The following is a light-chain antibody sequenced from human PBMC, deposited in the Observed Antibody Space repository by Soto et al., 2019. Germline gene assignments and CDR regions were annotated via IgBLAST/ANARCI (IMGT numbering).Light chain of an antibody. V-gene: IGLV2-23*01. CDR2: EGN. J-gene: IGLJ2*01. Sequence: QSALTQPASVSGSPGQSITISCTGTSSDVGSNNLVSWYQQLLGKAPKLMIYEGNAWPSGISNRFSGSKSGNTASLTISGLQAEDEADYYCSSYAGSHMLFGGGTKLTVL. CDR3: SSYAGSHML. CDR1: SSDVGSNNL.